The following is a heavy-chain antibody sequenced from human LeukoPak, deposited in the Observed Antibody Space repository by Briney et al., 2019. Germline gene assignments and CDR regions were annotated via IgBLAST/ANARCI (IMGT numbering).Heavy chain of an antibody. CDR1: GFTFSSYA. J-gene: IGHJ4*02. CDR2: ISGSGGST. CDR3: AKDRSCTNDICHGDFDY. D-gene: IGHD2-8*01. V-gene: IGHV3-23*01. Sequence: GGSLRLSCAASGFTFSSYAMSWVRQAPGKGLEWASSISGSGGSTYSADSVKGRFTISRDNSKNTLYLQMNSLRAEDTALYYCAKDRSCTNDICHGDFDYWGQGTLVTVSS.